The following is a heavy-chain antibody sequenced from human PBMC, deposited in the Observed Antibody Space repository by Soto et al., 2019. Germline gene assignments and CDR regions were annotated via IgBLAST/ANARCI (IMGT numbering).Heavy chain of an antibody. J-gene: IGHJ5*02. Sequence: SETLSLTCTVSGSSISGYYWTWIRQAAGKGLEYIGRIYSSGSTNFSPSLKSRVAMSVDKSQNQFSLKLTSMTAADTAIYYCARVQHSSESYRWFDPWGQGTLVTVSS. D-gene: IGHD3-22*01. V-gene: IGHV4-4*07. CDR2: IYSSGST. CDR3: ARVQHSSESYRWFDP. CDR1: GSSISGYY.